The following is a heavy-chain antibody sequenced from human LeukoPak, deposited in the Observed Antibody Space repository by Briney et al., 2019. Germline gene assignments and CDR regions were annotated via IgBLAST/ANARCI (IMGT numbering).Heavy chain of an antibody. CDR1: GYTFTSYG. D-gene: IGHD2-2*01. CDR2: ISAYNGNT. Sequence: ASVKVFCKASGYTFTSYGISWVRQAPGQGLEWMGWISAYNGNTNYAQKFQGRVTMTRDTSISTAYMELSRLRSDDTAVYYCARDTFPGSCSSTTCRNNWFDPWGQGTLVTVSS. CDR3: ARDTFPGSCSSTTCRNNWFDP. V-gene: IGHV1-18*01. J-gene: IGHJ5*02.